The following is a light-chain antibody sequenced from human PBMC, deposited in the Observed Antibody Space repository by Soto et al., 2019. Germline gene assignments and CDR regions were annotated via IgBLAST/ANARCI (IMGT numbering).Light chain of an antibody. CDR3: QQYNNWPTWT. V-gene: IGKV3-15*01. Sequence: EILMTQSPATLSVSPLERATLSCMASQSVGRNLAWYQQKPGQAPRLLIFGASNRATGIPARFSGSGSGTEFTLTISSLQSEDFAVYYCQQYNNWPTWTFGQGTKVDIK. CDR1: QSVGRN. J-gene: IGKJ1*01. CDR2: GAS.